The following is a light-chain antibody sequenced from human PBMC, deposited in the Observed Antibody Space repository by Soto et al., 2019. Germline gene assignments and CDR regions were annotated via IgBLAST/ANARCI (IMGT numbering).Light chain of an antibody. CDR3: QQYDSWPLN. J-gene: IGKJ4*01. CDR1: QSVDRN. V-gene: IGKV3D-15*01. CDR2: GAS. Sequence: EIVMTQSPGTLSVSTEEGATLSCRASQSVDRNLAWYQQKPGQAPRPLIYGASTRPTGIPDRFSGSGSGTECSLTISSLQSEDFAVYYCQQYDSWPLNFGGGNKVEIK.